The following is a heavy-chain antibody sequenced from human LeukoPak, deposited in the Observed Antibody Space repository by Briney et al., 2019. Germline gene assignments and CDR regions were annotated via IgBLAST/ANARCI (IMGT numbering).Heavy chain of an antibody. CDR2: IRYDGSNK. V-gene: IGHV3-30*02. J-gene: IGHJ4*02. CDR3: AKDASIQLWLRGPFDY. D-gene: IGHD5-18*01. Sequence: GGSLRLSCAASGFTFSSYGMHWVRQAPGKGLEWVAFIRYDGSNKYYADSVKGRFTISRDNSKNTLYLQMNSLRAEDTAVYYCAKDASIQLWLRGPFDYWGQGTLVTVSS. CDR1: GFTFSSYG.